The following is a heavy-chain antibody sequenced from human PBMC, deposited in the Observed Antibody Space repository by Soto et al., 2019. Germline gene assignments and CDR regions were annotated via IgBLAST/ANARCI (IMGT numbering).Heavy chain of an antibody. J-gene: IGHJ4*02. Sequence: GGSLRLSCAASGFTFHSYSMNWVRQAPWKGLESVSSISSSSIYIYYADSVKGRFTISRDNAKNSLYLQMNSLRAEDTAVYYCARKHACNYAFDCWGQGTLLTVFS. CDR3: ARKHACNYAFDC. V-gene: IGHV3-21*01. D-gene: IGHD4-4*01. CDR1: GFTFHSYS. CDR2: ISSSSIYI.